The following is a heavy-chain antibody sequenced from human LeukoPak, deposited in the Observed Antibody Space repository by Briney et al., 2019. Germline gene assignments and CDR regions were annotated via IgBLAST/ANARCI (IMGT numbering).Heavy chain of an antibody. CDR1: GGTFSSYA. V-gene: IGHV1-69*01. CDR3: ASRSRYNWNYNYYYGMDV. CDR2: IIPIFGTA. J-gene: IGHJ6*02. Sequence: VASVKVSCKASGGTFSSYAISWVRQAPGQGLEWMGGIIPIFGTANYAQKFQGRVTITADESTSTAYMELSSLSSEDTAVYYCASRSRYNWNYNYYYGMDVWGQGTTVTVSS. D-gene: IGHD1-20*01.